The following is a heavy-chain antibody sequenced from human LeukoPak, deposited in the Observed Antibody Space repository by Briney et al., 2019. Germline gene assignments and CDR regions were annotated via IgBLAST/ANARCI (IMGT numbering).Heavy chain of an antibody. V-gene: IGHV3-53*04. CDR1: GFTVSSNY. J-gene: IGHJ4*02. CDR2: IYSGGST. Sequence: GGSLRLSCAASGFTVSSNYMSWVRQAPGKGLEWVSVIYSGGSTYYADSVKGRFTISRHNSKNTLYLQMNSLRAEDTAVYYCAKTGEPLLFFLNYWGQGTLVTVSS. CDR3: AKTGEPLLFFLNY. D-gene: IGHD2-21*02.